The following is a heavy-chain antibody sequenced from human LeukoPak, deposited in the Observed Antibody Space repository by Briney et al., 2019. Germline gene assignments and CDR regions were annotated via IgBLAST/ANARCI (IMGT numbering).Heavy chain of an antibody. V-gene: IGHV1-69*04. CDR1: GGTFSSYA. CDR3: ARAIVVVPAAIPYYGMDV. J-gene: IGHJ6*02. D-gene: IGHD2-2*01. CDR2: IIPIFGIA. Sequence: SVKVSCKASGGTFSSYAISWVRQAPGQGLEWMGRIIPIFGIAKYAQKFQGRVTITADKSTSTAYMELSSLRSEDTAVYYCARAIVVVPAAIPYYGMDVWGQGTTVTVSS.